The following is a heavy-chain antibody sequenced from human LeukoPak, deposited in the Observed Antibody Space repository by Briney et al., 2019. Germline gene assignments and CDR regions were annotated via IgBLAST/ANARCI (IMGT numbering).Heavy chain of an antibody. D-gene: IGHD1-26*01. Sequence: PGGSLRLSCATSGFTFSGHSMSWVRQAPGKGLEWVSSITSTATHTYYADSAKGRFTISRDNAKNSLILQTSSLTVADTGIYYCARDGSPNYGYYAFFDNWGQGTLVTVSS. CDR3: ARDGSPNYGYYAFFDN. CDR1: GFTFSGHS. CDR2: ITSTATHT. J-gene: IGHJ4*02. V-gene: IGHV3-21*01.